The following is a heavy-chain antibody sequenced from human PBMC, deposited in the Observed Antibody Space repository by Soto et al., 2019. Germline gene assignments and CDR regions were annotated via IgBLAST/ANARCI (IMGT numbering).Heavy chain of an antibody. CDR3: ARGIQWRYGMDV. CDR1: GFAFDSHW. CDR2: INGDGSST. V-gene: IGHV3-74*01. Sequence: EVQLVESGGGLVQPGGSLRLSCAAAGFAFDSHWMHWVRQAPGKGLVWVSRINGDGSSTFYADSVKGGFTISRVNARNTVYLQMNSLRAEDTAVYYCARGIQWRYGMDVWGQGTTVTVSS. J-gene: IGHJ6*02. D-gene: IGHD5-12*01.